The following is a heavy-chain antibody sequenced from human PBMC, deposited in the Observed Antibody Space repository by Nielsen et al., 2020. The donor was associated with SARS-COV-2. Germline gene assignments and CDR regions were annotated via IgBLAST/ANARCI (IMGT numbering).Heavy chain of an antibody. D-gene: IGHD4-17*01. J-gene: IGHJ4*02. V-gene: IGHV1-46*01. CDR3: ARASDYGDHFDY. CDR2: INPRGGST. Sequence: WVRQAPGQGLEWMGIINPRGGSTSYAQKFQGRVTMTRDTSTSTVYMELSSLSSEDTAVYYCARASDYGDHFDYWGQGTLVTGSS.